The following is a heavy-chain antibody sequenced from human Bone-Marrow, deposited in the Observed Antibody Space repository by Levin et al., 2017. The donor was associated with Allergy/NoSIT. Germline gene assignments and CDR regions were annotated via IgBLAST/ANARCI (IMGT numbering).Heavy chain of an antibody. CDR3: VRRPAAYREPLDV. CDR1: GYSFTAHP. D-gene: IGHD2-2*01. V-gene: IGHV1-3*01. J-gene: IGHJ3*01. CDR2: ISAGNGDT. Sequence: KTGESLKISCKASGYSFTAHPIHWVRQAPGQGLEWMGWISAGNGDTKYSQKFQGRVTITRDTSASTVYMELTSLTSEDTAVFYCVRRPAAYREPLDVWGQGTMVTVSS.